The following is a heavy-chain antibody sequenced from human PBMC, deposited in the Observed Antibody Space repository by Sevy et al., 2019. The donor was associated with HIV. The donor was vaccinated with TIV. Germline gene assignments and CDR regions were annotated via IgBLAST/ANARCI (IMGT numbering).Heavy chain of an antibody. CDR2: IYPGDSDI. CDR1: GYRFTSYW. J-gene: IGHJ4*02. CDR3: ARHHSSSWYDYFEY. Sequence: GESLKISCKGSGYRFTSYWIGWVRQMPGKGLEWMGIIYPGDSDIRYSPSFQGQVTISADMSISTAYLQWSSLKASDTAMYYCARHHSSSWYDYFEYWGQGTLVTVSS. V-gene: IGHV5-51*01. D-gene: IGHD6-13*01.